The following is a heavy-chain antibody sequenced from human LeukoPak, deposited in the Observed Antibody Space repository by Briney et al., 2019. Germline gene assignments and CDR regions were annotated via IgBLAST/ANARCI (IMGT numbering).Heavy chain of an antibody. CDR3: AKNADCAGGNCYRFDS. V-gene: IGHV3-23*01. Sequence: PGGSLRLSCAASGFSFSSSAMSWVRQAPGKGLEWVSSISGSGGSTYYADSVRGRFTISSDSSKNTLFLQMNSLRAEDTAIYYCAKNADCAGGNCYRFDSWGQGTLVTVST. CDR2: ISGSGGST. J-gene: IGHJ4*02. CDR1: GFSFSSSA. D-gene: IGHD2-21*01.